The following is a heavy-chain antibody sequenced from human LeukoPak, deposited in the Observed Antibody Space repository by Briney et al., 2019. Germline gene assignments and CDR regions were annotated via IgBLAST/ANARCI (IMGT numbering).Heavy chain of an antibody. J-gene: IGHJ4*02. CDR3: ARGHLRIAALIDY. CDR2: ISSSGSTI. Sequence: GGSLRLSCAASGFTFSSYEMNWVRQAPGKGLEWVSYISSSGSTIYYADSVKGRFTISRDISTNTLYLQMNSLRPEDTAVYYCARGHLRIAALIDYWGQGTLVSISS. CDR1: GFTFSSYE. D-gene: IGHD6-6*01. V-gene: IGHV3-48*03.